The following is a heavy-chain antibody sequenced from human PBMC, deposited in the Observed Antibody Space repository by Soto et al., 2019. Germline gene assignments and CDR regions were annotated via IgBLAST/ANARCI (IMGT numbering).Heavy chain of an antibody. CDR3: AKDLSVGGFDY. D-gene: IGHD2-15*01. Sequence: EVQLVESGGGLVQPGRSLRLSCAASGFTFDDYAMHWVRQAPGKGLEWVSGISWNSGSIGYADSVKGRFTISRDNAKNSLYLQSNSLRAEDTALYYCAKDLSVGGFDYWGQGTLVTVSS. J-gene: IGHJ4*02. CDR2: ISWNSGSI. CDR1: GFTFDDYA. V-gene: IGHV3-9*01.